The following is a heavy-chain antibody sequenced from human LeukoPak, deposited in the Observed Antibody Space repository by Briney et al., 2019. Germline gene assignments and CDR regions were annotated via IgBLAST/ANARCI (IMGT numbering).Heavy chain of an antibody. V-gene: IGHV3-15*01. CDR1: GLSFRNAW. CDR3: TTYRLDDAFDM. J-gene: IGHJ3*02. CDR2: IKSKTDGGTT. Sequence: GGSLRLSCAASGLSFRNAWMNWVRQAPGKGLEWVGRIKSKTDGGTTDYAALVKGRFTISRDDSKNTQYLQMNSLNTEDTAIYYCTTYRLDDAFDMWGQGTMVAVSS.